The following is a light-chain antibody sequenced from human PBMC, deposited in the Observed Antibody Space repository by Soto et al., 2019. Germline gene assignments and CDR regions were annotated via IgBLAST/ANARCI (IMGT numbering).Light chain of an antibody. CDR3: QVWDSNNDHYV. CDR1: NIGSKR. V-gene: IGLV3-21*02. Sequence: ELTQPPSVSVAPGQTARITCGGDNIGSKRVHWYQQRPGQAPVLVVYDDRDRPSGIPERFSGSNSGNTATLTISRVEAGDEAEYYCQVWDSNNDHYVFGTGTKVTVL. CDR2: DDR. J-gene: IGLJ1*01.